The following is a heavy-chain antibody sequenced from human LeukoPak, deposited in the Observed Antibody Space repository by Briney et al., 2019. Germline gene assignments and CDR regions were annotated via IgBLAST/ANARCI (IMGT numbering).Heavy chain of an antibody. CDR2: ISTYNGNT. CDR1: GYTFTSYG. Sequence: GASVKVSCKASGYTFTSYGFSWVRQAPGQGLEWMGWISTYNGNTNYAQKFQGRVTMTTDTSTRTAYMELRSLRSDDTAVYYCARDRFGYSYGYPSVSFDYWGQGTLVTVSS. J-gene: IGHJ4*02. D-gene: IGHD5-18*01. V-gene: IGHV1-18*01. CDR3: ARDRFGYSYGYPSVSFDY.